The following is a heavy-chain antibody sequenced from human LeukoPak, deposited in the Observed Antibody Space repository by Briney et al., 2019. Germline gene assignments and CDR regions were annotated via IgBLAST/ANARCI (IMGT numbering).Heavy chain of an antibody. J-gene: IGHJ4*02. D-gene: IGHD2-15*01. CDR3: TRDDCSGGSCYGIGY. V-gene: IGHV1-69*05. CDR1: GGTFSSYA. Sequence: SVKVSCKASGGTFSSYAISWVRQAPGQGLEWMGRIIPIFGTANYAQKFQGRVTITTDESTSTAYMELSSLRSEDTAVYYCTRDDCSGGSCYGIGYWGQGTLVTVSS. CDR2: IIPIFGTA.